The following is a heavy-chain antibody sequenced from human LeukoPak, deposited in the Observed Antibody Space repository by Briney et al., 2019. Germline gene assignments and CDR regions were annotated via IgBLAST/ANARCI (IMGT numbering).Heavy chain of an antibody. J-gene: IGHJ4*02. CDR3: AREGYIPGEFDY. V-gene: IGHV1-46*01. CDR2: INPSGGST. CDR1: GYTFTSYY. Sequence: GASVKVSCKASGYTFTSYYMHWVRQAPGQGLEWMGIINPSGGSTSYAQKFQGRVTMTRDTSTSTVYMELSSLRFEDTAVYYCAREGYIPGEFDYWGQGTLVTVSS. D-gene: IGHD3-16*01.